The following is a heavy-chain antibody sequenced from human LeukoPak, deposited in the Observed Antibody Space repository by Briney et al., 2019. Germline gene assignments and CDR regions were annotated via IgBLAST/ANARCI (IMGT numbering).Heavy chain of an antibody. CDR2: ISSSSSTI. CDR1: GFTFSSYS. CDR3: ARIHISMTTPYDAFDI. Sequence: GGSLRLSCAASGFTFSSYSMNWVRQAPGKGLEWVSYISSSSSTIYYADSVKGRFTISRDNAKNSLYLQMNSLRAEDTAVYYCARIHISMTTPYDAFDIWGQGTMVTVSS. V-gene: IGHV3-48*04. J-gene: IGHJ3*02. D-gene: IGHD4-17*01.